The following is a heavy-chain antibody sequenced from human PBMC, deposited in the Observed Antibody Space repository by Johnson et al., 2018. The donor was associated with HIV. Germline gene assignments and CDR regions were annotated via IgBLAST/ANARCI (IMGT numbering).Heavy chain of an antibody. Sequence: VQLVESGGVVVQPGGSLRLSCAASGFTFDDYAMHWVRQAPGKGLEWVSLISWDGGSTYYADSVKGRFTISRDNSKSSLYLQMNSLIAEDTALYYCAKENLSGAFDIWGQGTMVTVSS. CDR2: ISWDGGST. CDR3: AKENLSGAFDI. J-gene: IGHJ3*02. V-gene: IGHV3-43D*03. D-gene: IGHD1-14*01. CDR1: GFTFDDYA.